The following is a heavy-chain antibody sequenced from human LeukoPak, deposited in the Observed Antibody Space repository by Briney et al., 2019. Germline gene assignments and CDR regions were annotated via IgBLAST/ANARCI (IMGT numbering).Heavy chain of an antibody. J-gene: IGHJ4*02. Sequence: PGGSLRLSCAASGCTFSNYWMTWVRQAPGKGLEWVANIKKDGREKHYVDSVKGRFAISRDNARNSLFLQMTSLRAEDTAVYYCVRDVSVENDPASRMQLDSSGQGTLASVSS. D-gene: IGHD2-15*01. CDR3: VRDVSVENDPASRMQLDS. CDR1: GCTFSNYW. V-gene: IGHV3-7*01. CDR2: IKKDGREK.